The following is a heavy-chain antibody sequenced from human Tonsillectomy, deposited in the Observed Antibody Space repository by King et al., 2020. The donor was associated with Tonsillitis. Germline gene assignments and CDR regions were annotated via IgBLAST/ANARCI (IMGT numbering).Heavy chain of an antibody. CDR3: AREGYDILTGYRNYFDY. D-gene: IGHD3-9*01. CDR2: INPSGGST. CDR1: GYTFTSYY. J-gene: IGHJ4*02. Sequence: QLVQSGAEVKKPGASVKVSCKASGYTFTSYYMHWVRQAPGQGLEWIGIINPSGGSTSYAQKFQGRGTMTRDTSTSTVYMELSSLRSEDTAVYYCAREGYDILTGYRNYFDYWGQGTLVTVSS. V-gene: IGHV1-46*01.